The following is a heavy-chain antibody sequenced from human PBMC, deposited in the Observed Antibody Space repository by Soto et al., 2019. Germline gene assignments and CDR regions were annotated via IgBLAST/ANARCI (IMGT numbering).Heavy chain of an antibody. Sequence: GASVKVSCKTPGNTFTRYNIHWVRQAPGQRLEWMGWINVGNGNTRYSQKFQGRLTLTRDTPGNTAYLELNSLISEDTAVYYCATPQDYDGCLDLWGQGTLVTVSS. J-gene: IGHJ4*02. D-gene: IGHD3-22*01. CDR1: GNTFTRYN. V-gene: IGHV1-3*01. CDR2: INVGNGNT. CDR3: ATPQDYDGCLDL.